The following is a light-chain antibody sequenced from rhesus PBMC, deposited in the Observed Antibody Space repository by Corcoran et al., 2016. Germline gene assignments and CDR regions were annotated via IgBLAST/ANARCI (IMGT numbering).Light chain of an antibody. J-gene: IGKJ2*01. CDR2: GAS. CDR1: QSVSRH. CDR3: QQYNNWYS. Sequence: EIVMTQSPATLSLSPGERATLSCRAGQSVSRHVAWYQKKPEQAPRLLIYGASTRATGIPDRFRGSGSGTDVTLIISSLVPDDVGVYYYQQYNNWYSFGQGTKVEIK. V-gene: IGKV3S9*01.